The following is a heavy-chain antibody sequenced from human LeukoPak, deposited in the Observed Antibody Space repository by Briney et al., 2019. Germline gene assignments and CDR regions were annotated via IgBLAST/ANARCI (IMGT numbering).Heavy chain of an antibody. D-gene: IGHD1-26*01. J-gene: IGHJ5*02. CDR3: ARGVGGDSRFDP. CDR1: GFTFSSYA. V-gene: IGHV3-23*01. CDR2: ISGSGGST. Sequence: GGSLRLSCAASGFTFSSYAMSWVRQAPGKGLEWVSAISGSGGSTYYADSVRGRFTISRDNAKNTLYLQMNSLRAADTAVYYCARGVGGDSRFDPWGQGTLDTVSS.